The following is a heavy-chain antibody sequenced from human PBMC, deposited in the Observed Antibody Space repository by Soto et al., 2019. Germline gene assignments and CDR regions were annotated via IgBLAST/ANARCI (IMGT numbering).Heavy chain of an antibody. CDR3: AQTYGSGSFRYYYGMDV. CDR2: IYWDDDK. CDR1: GFSLSTSGVG. D-gene: IGHD3-10*01. V-gene: IGHV2-5*02. J-gene: IGHJ6*02. Sequence: SGPTLVNXTQTLTLTCTFSGFSLSTSGVGVGWIRQPPGKALEWLALIYWDDDKRYSPSLKSRLTITKDTSKNQVVLTMTHMDPVDTATYYCAQTYGSGSFRYYYGMDVWGQGTTVTV.